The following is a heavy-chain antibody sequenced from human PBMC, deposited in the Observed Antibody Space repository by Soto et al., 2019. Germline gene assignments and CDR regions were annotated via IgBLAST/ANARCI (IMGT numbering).Heavy chain of an antibody. D-gene: IGHD2-2*01. V-gene: IGHV3-23*01. Sequence: EVQLLESGGALVQPGGSRRLSCAASGFTFSNHAMNWVRQAPGKGLEWVSTISDSGSTYYADSVKGRFPISRGNSKHTLYLKMTSLRAEDTAVYYCARDPGGHYCTSTSCLYFFDHWGQGTLVIVSS. CDR3: ARDPGGHYCTSTSCLYFFDH. CDR2: ISDSGST. J-gene: IGHJ4*02. CDR1: GFTFSNHA.